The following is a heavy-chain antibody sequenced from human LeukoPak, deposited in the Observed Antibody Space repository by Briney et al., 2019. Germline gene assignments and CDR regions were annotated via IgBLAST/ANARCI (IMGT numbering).Heavy chain of an antibody. CDR1: GFTFSDYY. J-gene: IGHJ5*02. CDR2: IYSGGST. D-gene: IGHD3-3*01. Sequence: GGSLGLSCAASGFTFSDYYMSWVRQAPGKGLEWVSVIYSGGSTYYTDSVKGRFTISRDNPKNTLYLQMNSLRAEDTAMYYCATDSLGIFGRTWGQGTLVTVSS. V-gene: IGHV3-53*01. CDR3: ATDSLGIFGRT.